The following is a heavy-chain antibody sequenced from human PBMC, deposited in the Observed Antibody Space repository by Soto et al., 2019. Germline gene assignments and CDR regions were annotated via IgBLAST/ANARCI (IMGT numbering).Heavy chain of an antibody. CDR2: MSGNGGRT. CDR1: GFTFSSYA. CDR3: PKVQRSLIVVALDAFDI. V-gene: IGHV3-23*01. Sequence: EVQLLESGGGLVQPGGSLRLSCAASGFTFSSYAMKWVRQALGKGLEWVSGMSGNGGRTYYSDSVKGRFTISRDNSKNMVYLQMNSLRAEDTAIYYCPKVQRSLIVVALDAFDIWGQGAMVTVSS. D-gene: IGHD3-22*01. J-gene: IGHJ3*02.